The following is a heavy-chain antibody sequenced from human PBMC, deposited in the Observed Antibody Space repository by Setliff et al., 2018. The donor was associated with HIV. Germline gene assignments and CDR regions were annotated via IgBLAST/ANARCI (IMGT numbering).Heavy chain of an antibody. Sequence: PGGSLRLSCVASEFRFSNYWMAWVRQAPGKGLEWVTLIYKAGKTYYADSVKGRFTISRDNAKNSLYLQMNNLRVEDTALYYCARGGDLDVWGKGTTVTVSS. CDR2: IYKAGKT. D-gene: IGHD3-16*01. J-gene: IGHJ6*04. V-gene: IGHV3-7*01. CDR3: ARGGDLDV. CDR1: EFRFSNYW.